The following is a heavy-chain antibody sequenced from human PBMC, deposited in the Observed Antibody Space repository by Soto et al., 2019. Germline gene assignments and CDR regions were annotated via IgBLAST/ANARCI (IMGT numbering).Heavy chain of an antibody. Sequence: PGGSLRLSCAASGFTFSSYAMSWVRQAPGKGLEWVSAISGSGGSTYYADSVKGRFTISRDNSKNTLYLQMNSLRAEDTAVYYCAKWGPYCSGGSCYSLCDYWGQGTLVTVSS. CDR1: GFTFSSYA. J-gene: IGHJ4*02. CDR3: AKWGPYCSGGSCYSLCDY. V-gene: IGHV3-23*01. CDR2: ISGSGGST. D-gene: IGHD2-15*01.